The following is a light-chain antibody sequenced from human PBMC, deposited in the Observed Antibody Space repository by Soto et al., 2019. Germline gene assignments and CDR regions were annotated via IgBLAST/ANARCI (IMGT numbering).Light chain of an antibody. V-gene: IGKV3-20*01. J-gene: IGKJ2*01. CDR3: RQYGASFSYT. CDR2: GAY. CDR1: QSINSDS. Sequence: VLTQSPGTLSLSPGDRATLSCRASQSINSDSLVWYQQKPGQAPRVLIYGAYTRATGIPDRFVGSGSGKDFTLTITSLEAEGSVVSDCRQYGASFSYTCGQGTKVEIK.